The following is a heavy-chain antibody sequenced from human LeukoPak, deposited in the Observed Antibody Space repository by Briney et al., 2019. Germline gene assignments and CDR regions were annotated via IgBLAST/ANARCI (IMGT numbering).Heavy chain of an antibody. CDR3: VKDRRYNWNDGGYFEY. J-gene: IGHJ4*02. V-gene: IGHV3-23*01. Sequence: GGSLRLSCVASGFTLSSYAMSWVRQAPGKGLEWVSAMTGSGAGTYYADSVQGRFTISRDNSKNTLFLQLNSLRAEDTAVYYCVKDRRYNWNDGGYFEYWGQGSLVSVSS. D-gene: IGHD1-20*01. CDR1: GFTLSSYA. CDR2: MTGSGAGT.